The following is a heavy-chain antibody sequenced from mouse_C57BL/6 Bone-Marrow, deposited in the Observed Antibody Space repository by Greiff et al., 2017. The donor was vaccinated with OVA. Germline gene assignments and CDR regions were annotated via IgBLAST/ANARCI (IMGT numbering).Heavy chain of an antibody. D-gene: IGHD2-10*01. Sequence: EVKLMESGPGLVKPSQSLSLTCSVTGYSITSGYYWTWIRQFPGNKLAWMGYISYDGSNNYNPSLKNRISITRDTSKNQFFLKLNSVTTEDTATYYCARSAYYGSYEYYAMDYWGQGTSVTVSS. J-gene: IGHJ4*01. CDR3: ARSAYYGSYEYYAMDY. V-gene: IGHV3-6*01. CDR1: GYSITSGYY. CDR2: ISYDGSN.